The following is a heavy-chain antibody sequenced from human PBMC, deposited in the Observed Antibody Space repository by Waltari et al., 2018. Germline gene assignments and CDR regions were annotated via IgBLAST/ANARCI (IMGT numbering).Heavy chain of an antibody. CDR1: GVSITSNINY. V-gene: IGHV4-39*01. D-gene: IGHD5-12*01. J-gene: IGHJ3*01. CDR3: ATYIGASVGTAAFDV. CDR2: VSYSGTT. Sequence: QLQLQESGPRLVRPSETLSLICRVSGVSITSNINYCAWFRQSPGQGMEWIGTVSYSGTTYISPSLKSRVSVSRDTSKNQVSLILGSVTAADMAVYYCATYIGASVGTAAFDVWGQGTMVTVSS.